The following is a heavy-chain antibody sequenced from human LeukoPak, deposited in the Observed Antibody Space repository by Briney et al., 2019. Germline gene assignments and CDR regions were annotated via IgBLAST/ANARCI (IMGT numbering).Heavy chain of an antibody. J-gene: IGHJ4*02. CDR1: GFTFSSYE. CDR2: ISSSGSTI. V-gene: IGHV3-48*03. CDR3: ARDLSTVVTPDYFDY. Sequence: GGSLRLSCAASGFTFSSYEMNWVRQAPGKGLEWVSYISSSGSTIYYADSVKGRFTISRDNAKNSLYLQMNSLRAEDTAVYYCARDLSTVVTPDYFDYWGQGTLVTVSS. D-gene: IGHD4-23*01.